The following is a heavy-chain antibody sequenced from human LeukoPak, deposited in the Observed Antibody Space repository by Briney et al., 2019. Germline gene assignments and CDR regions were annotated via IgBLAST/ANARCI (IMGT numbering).Heavy chain of an antibody. CDR3: ARGVSCGSGGSCYEWGIYNWFDP. Sequence: SQTLPLTCTVSGGAISSGGYYWSWIRQHPGKGLEWIGYIYYSGSTYYNPSLKSRVTISVDTSKNQSSLKLSSVTAADTAVYYCARGVSCGSGGSCYEWGIYNWFDPWGQGTLVTVSS. V-gene: IGHV4-31*03. CDR2: IYYSGST. J-gene: IGHJ5*02. D-gene: IGHD2-15*01. CDR1: GGAISSGGYY.